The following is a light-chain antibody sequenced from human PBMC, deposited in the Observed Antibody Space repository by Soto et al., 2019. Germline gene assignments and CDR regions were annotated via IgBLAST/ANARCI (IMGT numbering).Light chain of an antibody. Sequence: EIVLTQSPGTLSLSPGERATLSCRASQSLTNDYLAWYQQKPDQAPRLLIYGASTRATDIPDRFSGSGSGTDFTLTISRLEPEDFAVYYCQQYGSSQWTFGQGTKVEIK. J-gene: IGKJ1*01. CDR3: QQYGSSQWT. CDR2: GAS. CDR1: QSLTNDY. V-gene: IGKV3-20*01.